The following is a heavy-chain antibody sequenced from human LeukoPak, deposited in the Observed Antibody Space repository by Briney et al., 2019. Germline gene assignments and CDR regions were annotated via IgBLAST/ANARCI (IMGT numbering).Heavy chain of an antibody. CDR2: INHSGST. J-gene: IGHJ6*02. V-gene: IGHV4-34*01. CDR1: GGSFSGYY. Sequence: SETLSLTCAVYGGSFSGYYWSWIRQPPGKGLEWIGEINHSGSTNYNPSLKSRVTISVDTSKNQFSLKLSSVTAADTAVYYCARDVVVVAAHSKYGMDVWGQGTTVTVSS. CDR3: ARDVVVVAAHSKYGMDV. D-gene: IGHD2-15*01.